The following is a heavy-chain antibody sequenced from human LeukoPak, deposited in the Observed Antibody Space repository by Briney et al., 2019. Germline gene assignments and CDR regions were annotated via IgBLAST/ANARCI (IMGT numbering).Heavy chain of an antibody. CDR2: IKEDGNEK. V-gene: IGHV3-7*03. CDR1: GFSFSSYW. J-gene: IGHJ4*02. D-gene: IGHD6-19*01. CDR3: AKDTWLVAVGIQVFDY. Sequence: GGSLRLSCAASGFSFSSYWMSWVRQAPGKGLEWVANIKEDGNEKNYVDSVKGRFTISRDNAKSSVYLQMNSLRAEDTAMYSCAKDTWLVAVGIQVFDYWGQGILVTVS.